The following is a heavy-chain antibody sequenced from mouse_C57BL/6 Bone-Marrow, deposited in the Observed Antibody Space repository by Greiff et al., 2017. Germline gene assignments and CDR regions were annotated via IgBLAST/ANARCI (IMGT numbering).Heavy chain of an antibody. CDR1: GYSITSGYY. D-gene: IGHD2-4*01. CDR2: ISYDGSN. CDR3: ARHDYDGGGFAY. Sequence: EVKLQESGPGLVKPSQSLSLTCSVTGYSITSGYYWNWIRQFPGNKLEWMGYISYDGSNNYNPSLKNRISITRDTSKNQFFLKLNSVTTEDTATYYCARHDYDGGGFAYWGQGTLVTVSA. J-gene: IGHJ3*01. V-gene: IGHV3-6*01.